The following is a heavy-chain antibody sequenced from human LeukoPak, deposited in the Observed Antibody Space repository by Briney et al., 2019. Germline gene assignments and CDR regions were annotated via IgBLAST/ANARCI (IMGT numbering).Heavy chain of an antibody. CDR3: AKDRATYYYYFDY. V-gene: IGHV3-30*18. J-gene: IGHJ4*02. D-gene: IGHD3-10*01. CDR2: ISYDGSNK. CDR1: GFTFSSYG. Sequence: GGSLRLSCAASGFTFSSYGMHWVRQAPGKGLEWVAVISYDGSNKYYADSVKGRFTISRDNSKNTLYLQMNRLRAEDTAVYYCAKDRATYYYYFDYWGQGTLVTVSS.